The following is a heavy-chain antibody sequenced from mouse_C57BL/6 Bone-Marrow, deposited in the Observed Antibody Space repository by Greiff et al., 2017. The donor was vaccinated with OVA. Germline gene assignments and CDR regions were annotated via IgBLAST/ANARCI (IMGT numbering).Heavy chain of an antibody. CDR3: ARGEAYDYPFAY. CDR1: GYTFTSYW. J-gene: IGHJ3*01. CDR2: IDPSDSYT. V-gene: IGHV1-59*01. Sequence: QVQLQQPGAELVRPGTSVKLSCKASGYTFTSYWMHWVKQRPGQGLEWIGVIDPSDSYTNYNQKFKGKATLTVDTSSSTAYMQLSSLTSEDSAVYYCARGEAYDYPFAYWGQGTLVTVSA. D-gene: IGHD2-4*01.